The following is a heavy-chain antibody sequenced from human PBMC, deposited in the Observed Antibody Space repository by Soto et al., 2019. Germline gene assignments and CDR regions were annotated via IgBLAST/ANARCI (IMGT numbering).Heavy chain of an antibody. CDR3: ARGGVVLRFLEWLPRGYYYYMDV. J-gene: IGHJ6*03. CDR2: TNPSGGST. D-gene: IGHD3-3*01. Sequence: ASVKVSCKASGYTFTSYYMHWVRQAPGQGLEWMGITNPSGGSTSYAQKFQGRVTMTRDTSTSTVYMELSSLRSEDTAVYYCARGGVVLRFLEWLPRGYYYYMDVWGKGTTVTVSS. V-gene: IGHV1-46*03. CDR1: GYTFTSYY.